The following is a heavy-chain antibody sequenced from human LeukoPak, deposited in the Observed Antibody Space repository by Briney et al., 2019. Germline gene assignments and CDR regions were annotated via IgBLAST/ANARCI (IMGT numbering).Heavy chain of an antibody. CDR1: GYTFTSYY. Sequence: GASVKVSCKASGYTFTSYYMHWVRQAPGQGLEWMGIINPSGGSTSYAQKFQGRVTMTRDMSTSTVYMELRSLRSDDTAVYYCARDSGFGELLPTDYWGQGTLVTASS. J-gene: IGHJ4*02. D-gene: IGHD3-10*01. CDR3: ARDSGFGELLPTDY. V-gene: IGHV1-46*01. CDR2: INPSGGST.